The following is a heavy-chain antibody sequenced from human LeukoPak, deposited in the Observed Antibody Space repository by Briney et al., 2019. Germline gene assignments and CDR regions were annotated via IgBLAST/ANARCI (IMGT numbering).Heavy chain of an antibody. CDR2: INSNIGDT. D-gene: IGHD1-26*01. Sequence: ASVKVSCKASAYIFSDYFIHWVRQAPGQGLEWMGRINSNIGDTTYAQNFQGRVTMTRDTSISTAYMELRSLRSGDTALYCCARDLCSTSKWEFDYWGQGTLVTVST. J-gene: IGHJ4*02. CDR1: AYIFSDYF. CDR3: ARDLCSTSKWEFDY. V-gene: IGHV1-2*06.